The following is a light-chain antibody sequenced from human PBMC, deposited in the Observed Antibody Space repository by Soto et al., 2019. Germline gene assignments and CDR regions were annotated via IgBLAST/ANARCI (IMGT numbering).Light chain of an antibody. CDR1: SSDVGGYNY. J-gene: IGLJ1*01. CDR3: SSYTSSSTLYV. CDR2: DDS. V-gene: IGLV2-14*01. Sequence: QSVLTQPASVSGSPGQSITISCTGTSSDVGGYNYVSWYQQHPGKAPKLMIYDDSNRPSGVSNRFSGSKSGNTASLTISGLQDEDEADYYCSSYTSSSTLYVFGTGTKVTVL.